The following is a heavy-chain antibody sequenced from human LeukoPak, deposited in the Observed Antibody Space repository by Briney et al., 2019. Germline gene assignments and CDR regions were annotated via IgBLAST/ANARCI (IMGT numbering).Heavy chain of an antibody. CDR3: ARDRFGELADWFDP. CDR2: INHSGST. J-gene: IGHJ5*02. CDR1: GGSFSGYY. Sequence: SETLSLTCAVYGGSFSGYYWSWIRQPPGKGLEWIGEINHSGSTNYNPSLKSRVTISVDTSKNQFSLKLSSVTAADTAVYYCARDRFGELADWFDPWGQGTLVTVSS. D-gene: IGHD3-10*01. V-gene: IGHV4-34*01.